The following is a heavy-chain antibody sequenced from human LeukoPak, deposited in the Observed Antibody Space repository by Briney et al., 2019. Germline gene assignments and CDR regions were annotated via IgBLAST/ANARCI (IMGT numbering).Heavy chain of an antibody. Sequence: GGSLRLSCAASGFTFSNYWMSWVRQAPGKGLEWVANIKQDEGEKYYVDSVKGRFTISRDNAKNSLYLQMNFLRAEDTAVYYCARGYSSGMDVWGKGTTVTVSS. J-gene: IGHJ6*03. D-gene: IGHD6-19*01. V-gene: IGHV3-7*04. CDR3: ARGYSSGMDV. CDR1: GFTFSNYW. CDR2: IKQDEGEK.